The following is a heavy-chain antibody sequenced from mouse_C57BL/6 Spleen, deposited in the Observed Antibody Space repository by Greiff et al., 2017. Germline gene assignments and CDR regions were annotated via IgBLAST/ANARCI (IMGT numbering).Heavy chain of an antibody. CDR1: GYSITSGYY. CDR3: VGGTNWAFDY. Sequence: DVKLQESGPGLVKPSQSLSLTCSVTGYSITSGYYWNWIRQFPGNKLEWMGYISYDGSNNYNPSLKNRISITRDTSKNQFFLKLNSVTTEDTATYYCVGGTNWAFDYWGQGTTLTVSS. D-gene: IGHD4-1*01. CDR2: ISYDGSN. J-gene: IGHJ2*01. V-gene: IGHV3-6*01.